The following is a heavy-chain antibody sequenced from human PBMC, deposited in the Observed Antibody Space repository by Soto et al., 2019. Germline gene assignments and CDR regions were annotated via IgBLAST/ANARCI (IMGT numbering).Heavy chain of an antibody. CDR1: GFRFDEYA. CDR3: AKIVTRHSLVPVFDQ. CDR2: ISWDSGSI. V-gene: IGHV3-9*01. Sequence: QLVESGGGLVQPGRSLRLSCVASGFRFDEYAIHWVRQAPGKGLEWVSGISWDSGSINYAGFVRGRFTVSRDNAKNSLYLHMTGLRSEDTAFYYCAKIVTRHSLVPVFDQWGQGALVSVSS. J-gene: IGHJ4*02. D-gene: IGHD2-21*01.